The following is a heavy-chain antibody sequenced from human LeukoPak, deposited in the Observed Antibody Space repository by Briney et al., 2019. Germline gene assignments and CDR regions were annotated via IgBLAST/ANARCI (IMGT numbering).Heavy chain of an antibody. V-gene: IGHV4-59*01. J-gene: IGHJ5*02. CDR3: ARDKAHSYGRYFDP. CDR2: ISNGNT. CDR1: GDSISTYY. Sequence: SETLSLTCGVSGDSISTYYWSWFRQTPRKGLEWLGHISNGNTDYNPSLNSRVTISVDTSKNQIYRKWTAVTAADTAVYYCARDKAHSYGRYFDPWGQGALVTVSS. D-gene: IGHD5-18*01.